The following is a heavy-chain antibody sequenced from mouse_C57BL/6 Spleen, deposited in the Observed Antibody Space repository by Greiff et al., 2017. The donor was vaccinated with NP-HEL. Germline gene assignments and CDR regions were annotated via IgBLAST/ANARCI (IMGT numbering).Heavy chain of an antibody. CDR1: GFTFSSYA. CDR3: ARDRPYYYGSSSWFAY. D-gene: IGHD1-1*01. Sequence: EVKVVESGGGLVKPGGSLKLSCAASGFTFSSYAMSWVRQTPEKRLEWVATISDGGSYTYYPDNVKGRFTISRDNAKNNLYLQMSHLKSEDTAMYYCARDRPYYYGSSSWFAYWGQGTLVTVSA. CDR2: ISDGGSYT. J-gene: IGHJ3*01. V-gene: IGHV5-4*01.